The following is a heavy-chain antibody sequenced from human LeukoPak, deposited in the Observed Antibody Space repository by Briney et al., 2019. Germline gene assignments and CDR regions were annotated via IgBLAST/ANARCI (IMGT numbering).Heavy chain of an antibody. V-gene: IGHV3-53*01. Sequence: PGGSLRLSGAASGLTVSSNFMHWVRQAPGKGLEWVAGIHMDHRTFYADSVKGRFTISRDNSANTIYLQMNSLRAEDTAIFYCASHYGGGQGTPVTVSS. CDR3: ASHYG. J-gene: IGHJ4*02. CDR1: GLTVSSNF. CDR2: IHMDHRT. D-gene: IGHD3-16*01.